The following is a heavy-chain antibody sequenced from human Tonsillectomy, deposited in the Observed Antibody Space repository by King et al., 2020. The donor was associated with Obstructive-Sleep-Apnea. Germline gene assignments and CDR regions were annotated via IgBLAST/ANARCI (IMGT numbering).Heavy chain of an antibody. CDR1: GFSFSSYA. D-gene: IGHD2-15*01. J-gene: IGHJ4*02. CDR2: ISYDGSNE. Sequence: QLVQSGGGVVQPGRSLSLSCAASGFSFSSYAMHWVRQTPGKGLEWVALISYDGSNEYHVDSVKGRFTISRDNSKKMLYLQMNSLRPEDTAVYYCAKDWRPQCSGGTCSLGYWGQGALVTVSS. V-gene: IGHV3-30*18. CDR3: AKDWRPQCSGGTCSLGY.